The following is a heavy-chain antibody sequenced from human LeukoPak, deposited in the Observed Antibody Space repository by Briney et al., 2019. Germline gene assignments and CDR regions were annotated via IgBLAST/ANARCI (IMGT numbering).Heavy chain of an antibody. J-gene: IGHJ4*02. V-gene: IGHV3-21*01. CDR2: ISSSSSYI. Sequence: GGSLRLSCAASGFTFSSYSMNWVRQAPGKGLEWVSSISSSSSYIYYADSVKGRFTISRDNPKNSLYLQMNSLRAEDTAVYYCARVARLPTPRFVFDYWGQGTLVTVSS. D-gene: IGHD2-15*01. CDR3: ARVARLPTPRFVFDY. CDR1: GFTFSSYS.